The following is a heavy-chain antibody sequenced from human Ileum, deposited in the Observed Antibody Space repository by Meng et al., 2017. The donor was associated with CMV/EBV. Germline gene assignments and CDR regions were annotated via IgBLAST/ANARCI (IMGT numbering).Heavy chain of an antibody. V-gene: IGHV3-7*01. CDR3: ERDWGIGGLPIDQ. Sequence: GGSLRLSCAASGFTFRSYWMSWVRQAPGKGLEWVANIKTDGSDKYFVDSVKGRFTISRDNAKTSLVLQMNSLRVEDTAVYYCERDWGIGGLPIDQWGQGTLVTVSS. D-gene: IGHD3-16*01. J-gene: IGHJ4*02. CDR1: GFTFRSYW. CDR2: IKTDGSDK.